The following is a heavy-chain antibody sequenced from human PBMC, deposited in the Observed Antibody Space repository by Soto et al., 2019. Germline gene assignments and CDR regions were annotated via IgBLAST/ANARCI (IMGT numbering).Heavy chain of an antibody. CDR3: ARDYYYYMDV. V-gene: IGHV4-34*01. CDR2: INHSGST. J-gene: IGHJ6*03. CDR1: GGSFSGYY. Sequence: QVQLQQWGAGLLKPSETLSLTCAVYGGSFSGYYWSWIRQPPGKGLEWIGEINHSGSTNYNPSLNSRDTISVDTTNNQFSLKLSSVTAADTAVYYCARDYYYYMDVWGKGTTVTVSS.